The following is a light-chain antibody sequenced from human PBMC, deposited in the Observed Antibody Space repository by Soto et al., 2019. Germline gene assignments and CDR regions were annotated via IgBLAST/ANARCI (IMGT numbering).Light chain of an antibody. CDR2: DVS. Sequence: QSVLTQPASVSGSPGQSIAISCTGTSSDVGGYDYVSWYQQHPGKAHKLMINDVSNRPSGVSNRFSGSKSDNTASLTISGLQAEDEADYYCSSYTSSSTYVFGTGTKVTVL. V-gene: IGLV2-14*01. J-gene: IGLJ1*01. CDR3: SSYTSSSTYV. CDR1: SSDVGGYDY.